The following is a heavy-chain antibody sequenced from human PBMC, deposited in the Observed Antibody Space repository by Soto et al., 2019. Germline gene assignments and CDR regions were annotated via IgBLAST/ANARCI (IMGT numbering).Heavy chain of an antibody. CDR2: IYYSGST. D-gene: IGHD1-26*01. Sequence: SETLSLTCTFSGGTISSYYWSWIRQPPGKGLEWIGYIYYSGSTNYNPSLKSRVTISVDTSKNQFSLKLSSVTAADTAVYYCARFEASGSYYKNYYYGMDVWGQGTTVTVSS. V-gene: IGHV4-59*01. J-gene: IGHJ6*02. CDR3: ARFEASGSYYKNYYYGMDV. CDR1: GGTISSYY.